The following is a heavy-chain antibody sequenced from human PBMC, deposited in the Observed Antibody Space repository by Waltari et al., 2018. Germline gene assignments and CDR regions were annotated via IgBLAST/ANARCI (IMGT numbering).Heavy chain of an antibody. CDR1: GYSFTSYW. CDR3: ARHWEVWFRELSAFDI. V-gene: IGHV5-51*01. Sequence: EVQLVQSGAEVKKPGESLKISCKGSGYSFTSYWIGWVRQMPGKGLEWMGIIYPGDSDTRYIPSFQGQVTISADKSISTAYLQWSSLKASDTAMYYCARHWEVWFRELSAFDIWGQGTMVTVSS. J-gene: IGHJ3*02. D-gene: IGHD3-10*01. CDR2: IYPGDSDT.